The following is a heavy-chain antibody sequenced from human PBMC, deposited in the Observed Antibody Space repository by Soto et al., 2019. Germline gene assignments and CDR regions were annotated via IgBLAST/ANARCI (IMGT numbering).Heavy chain of an antibody. CDR3: ARDSGIAAAGWFDP. CDR2: IIPIFGTA. Sequence: ASVKVSCKASGGTFSSYAISWVRQAPGQGLEWMGGIIPIFGTANYAQKFQGRVTITADESTSTAYMELSSLRSEDTAVYYCARDSGIAAAGWFDPWGQGTLVTVSS. D-gene: IGHD6-13*01. J-gene: IGHJ5*02. CDR1: GGTFSSYA. V-gene: IGHV1-69*13.